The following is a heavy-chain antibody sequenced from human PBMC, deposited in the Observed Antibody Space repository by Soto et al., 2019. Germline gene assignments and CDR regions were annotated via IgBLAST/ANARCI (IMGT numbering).Heavy chain of an antibody. D-gene: IGHD5-18*01. CDR1: GYSFTSYW. CDR3: ARHGMSTAMVWGYYYGMDV. CDR2: IYPGDSDT. J-gene: IGHJ6*02. Sequence: PGESLKISCKGSGYSFTSYWIGWVRQMPGKGLEWMGIIYPGDSDTRYSPSFQGQVTISADKSISTAYLQWSSLKASDTAMYYCARHGMSTAMVWGYYYGMDVWGQGTTVTVSS. V-gene: IGHV5-51*01.